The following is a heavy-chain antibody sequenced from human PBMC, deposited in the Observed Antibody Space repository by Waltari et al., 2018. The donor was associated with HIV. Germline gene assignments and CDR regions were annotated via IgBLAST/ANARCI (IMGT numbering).Heavy chain of an antibody. CDR3: ARQSSAWDI. J-gene: IGHJ4*02. D-gene: IGHD1-26*01. Sequence: QLQESGPGLVKPSETLSLTCTVPGGPISSSSFFWGWIRQAPGKGLEWIGSVYHTGNTFYNPSLKSRVSMFRDRATNQFSLRLTSVTAADTGIYYCARQSSAWDIWGQGMLVSVSS. V-gene: IGHV4-39*01. CDR1: GGPISSSSFF. CDR2: VYHTGNT.